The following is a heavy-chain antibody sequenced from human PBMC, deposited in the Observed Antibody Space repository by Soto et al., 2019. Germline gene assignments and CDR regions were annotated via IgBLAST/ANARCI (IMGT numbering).Heavy chain of an antibody. CDR3: AKDGRERSYYEEQWLVLCAFDI. D-gene: IGHD6-19*01. J-gene: IGHJ3*02. CDR1: GFTFSSYS. CDR2: ISGSGGST. V-gene: IGHV3-23*01. Sequence: PGGSLILSCAASGFTFSSYSMSWVRQTPGKGLEWVSAISGSGGSTYYADSVKGRFTISRDNSKNTLYLQMNSLRAEDTAVYYCAKDGRERSYYEEQWLVLCAFDIWGQGTMVTVSS.